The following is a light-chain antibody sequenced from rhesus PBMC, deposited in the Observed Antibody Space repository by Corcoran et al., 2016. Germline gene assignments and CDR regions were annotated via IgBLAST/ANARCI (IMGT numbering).Light chain of an antibody. V-gene: IGKV3-31*02. J-gene: IGKJ1*01. Sequence: EIVLTQSPTSMAVSPGERVTISCTAYSNISTTYLNWYQQNPGFPPRLLVYRTSILPSGIPARFSGSGSGTSYTLTISSMEAEDSANYYYHKGNTIPPTLGRGTKVEIK. CDR2: RTS. CDR1: SNISTTY. CDR3: HKGNTIPPT.